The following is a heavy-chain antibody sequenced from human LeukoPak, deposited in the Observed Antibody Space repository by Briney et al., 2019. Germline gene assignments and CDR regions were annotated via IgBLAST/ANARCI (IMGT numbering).Heavy chain of an antibody. D-gene: IGHD5-24*01. CDR2: IYYSGST. CDR3: ARVERWLQFGFFAFDI. CDR1: DDSITTYY. J-gene: IGHJ3*02. V-gene: IGHV4-59*01. Sequence: SETLSLTCSVSDDSITTYYWSWIRQPPGKGLEWIGYIYYSGSTNYNPSLKSRVTISVDTSKNQFSLKLSSVTAADTAVYYCARVERWLQFGFFAFDIWGQGTMVTVSS.